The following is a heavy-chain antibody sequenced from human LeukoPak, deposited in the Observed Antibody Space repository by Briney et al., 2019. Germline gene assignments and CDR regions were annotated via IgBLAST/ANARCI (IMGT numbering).Heavy chain of an antibody. CDR3: AAHTYYYSSGSFGH. J-gene: IGHJ4*02. CDR1: GYSFTSYD. V-gene: IGHV1-8*01. Sequence: ASVIVSCKASGYSFTSYDINWVRQATGQGPEWIGWMNPSSGNTGYAQRFQVRVTMTRDTSTSTAYLELSSLTSDDTAVCYCAAHTYYYSSGSFGHWGQGTLVTVSS. D-gene: IGHD3-10*01. CDR2: MNPSSGNT.